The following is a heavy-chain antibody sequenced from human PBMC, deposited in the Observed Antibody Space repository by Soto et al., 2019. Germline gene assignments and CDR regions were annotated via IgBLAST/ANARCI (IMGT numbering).Heavy chain of an antibody. Sequence: SESLSLTCAVFGGSFSYSYWVWVRQSPEKGLEWIGEITNSGSTYYNPSLKSRVTISGDTSKNQFSLEVRSVTAADTAVYFCARGRTAIATRWFESWGQGTLVNVSS. J-gene: IGHJ5*01. CDR2: ITNSGST. CDR3: ARGRTAIATRWFES. D-gene: IGHD1-1*01. V-gene: IGHV4-34*01. CDR1: GGSFSYSY.